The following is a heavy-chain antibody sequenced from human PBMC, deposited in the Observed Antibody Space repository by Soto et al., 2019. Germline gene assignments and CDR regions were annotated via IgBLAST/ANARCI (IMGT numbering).Heavy chain of an antibody. CDR2: ISYDGSNK. Sequence: GGSLRLSCAASGFTFSSYGMHWVRQAPGKGLEWVAVISYDGSNKYYADSVKGRFTISRDNSKNTLYLQMNSLRAEDTAVYYCEKDCASYYYGMDVWGQGTTVTVSS. V-gene: IGHV3-30*18. CDR3: EKDCASYYYGMDV. CDR1: GFTFSSYG. J-gene: IGHJ6*02.